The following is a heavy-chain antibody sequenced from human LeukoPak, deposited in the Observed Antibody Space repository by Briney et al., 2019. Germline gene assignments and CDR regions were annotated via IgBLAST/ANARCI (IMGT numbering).Heavy chain of an antibody. V-gene: IGHV3-69-1*01. D-gene: IGHD4-17*01. J-gene: IGHJ4*02. CDR1: GFTFSTYP. CDR3: ARDYDYGFDN. CDR2: IRGSGTT. Sequence: GGSLRLSCAAPGFTFSTYPMNWVRQAPGKGLEWISHIRGSGTTDYADSVKGRFTISRDNAKNSLYLQLSSLRAEDTAVYYCARDYDYGFDNWGQGTLVTVSS.